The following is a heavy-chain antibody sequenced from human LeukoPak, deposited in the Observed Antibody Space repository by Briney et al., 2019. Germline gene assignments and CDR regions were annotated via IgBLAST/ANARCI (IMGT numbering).Heavy chain of an antibody. Sequence: SQTLSPTCTLSGPSISSYYWSWIRQPPGKGLEWIGYIYYSGSTNYNPSLKSRVTISVDTSKNQFSLKLSSVTAADTAVYYCARAWKWSFDYWGQGTLVTVSS. J-gene: IGHJ4*02. D-gene: IGHD1-1*01. CDR1: GPSISSYY. CDR3: ARAWKWSFDY. V-gene: IGHV4-59*01. CDR2: IYYSGST.